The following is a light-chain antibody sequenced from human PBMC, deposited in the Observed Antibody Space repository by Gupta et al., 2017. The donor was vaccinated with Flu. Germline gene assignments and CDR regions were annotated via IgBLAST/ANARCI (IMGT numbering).Light chain of an antibody. Sequence: ATLSLSPGERATLSCRASQSVRSYLDWYKQKPGQAPRLLIYDASNRDTGIPARFSGSGSGKDFTLTISSREPEDFAVYYCQQRSNWPPVTFGGGTKVEIK. CDR1: QSVRSY. CDR2: DAS. V-gene: IGKV3-11*01. J-gene: IGKJ4*01. CDR3: QQRSNWPPVT.